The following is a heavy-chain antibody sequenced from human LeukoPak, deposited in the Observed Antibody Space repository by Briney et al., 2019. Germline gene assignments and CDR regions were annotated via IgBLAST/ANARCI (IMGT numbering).Heavy chain of an antibody. Sequence: PGRSLRLSCIVSGFTFGDFAMGWFRQAPGKGLEWVANIKQDGSEKYYVDSVKGRFTISRDNAKNSLYLQMNSLRAEDTAVYYCARASPGKIPGIAAAGTGYFDYWGQGTLVTVSS. CDR2: IKQDGSEK. CDR1: GFTFGDFA. CDR3: ARASPGKIPGIAAAGTGYFDY. J-gene: IGHJ4*02. V-gene: IGHV3-7*01. D-gene: IGHD6-13*01.